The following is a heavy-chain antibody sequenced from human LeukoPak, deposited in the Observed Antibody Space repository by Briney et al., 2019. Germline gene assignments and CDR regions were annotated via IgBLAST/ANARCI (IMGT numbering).Heavy chain of an antibody. CDR2: ISGSGGT. V-gene: IGHV3-23*01. CDR3: AKRGVVIRVVLVGFHKEAYYFDS. J-gene: IGHJ4*02. D-gene: IGHD3-10*01. CDR1: GTPLSNYG. Sequence: GGPLRLSCAAPGTPLSNYGISWVRQPPGKGLEWFAGISGSGGTNYADSVKGRFSISRDNPKNTLYLQMNSLRAEDTAVYFCAKRGVVIRVVLVGFHKEAYYFDSWGQGALVTVSS.